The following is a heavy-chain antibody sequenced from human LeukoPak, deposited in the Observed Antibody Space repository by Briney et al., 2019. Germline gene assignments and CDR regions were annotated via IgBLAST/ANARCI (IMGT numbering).Heavy chain of an antibody. V-gene: IGHV3-11*04. J-gene: IGHJ3*02. Sequence: PGGSPRLSCAASGFTFSDYYMSWIRQAPGKGLEWVSYISSSGSTIYYADSVKGRFTISRDNSKNTLYLQMNSLRAGDTAVYYCARALGYCSSTSCYGGAFDIWGQGTMVTVSS. CDR1: GFTFSDYY. D-gene: IGHD2-2*01. CDR3: ARALGYCSSTSCYGGAFDI. CDR2: ISSSGSTI.